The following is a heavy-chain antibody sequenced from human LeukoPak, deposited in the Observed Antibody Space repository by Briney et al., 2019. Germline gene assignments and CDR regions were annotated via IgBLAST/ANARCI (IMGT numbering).Heavy chain of an antibody. J-gene: IGHJ4*02. CDR2: ISSSSSYI. V-gene: IGHV3-21*01. D-gene: IGHD4-17*01. Sequence: PGGSLGLSCAASGFTFSSYSMNWVRQAPGKGLEWVSSISSSSSYIYYADSVKGRFTISRDNAKNSLYLQMNSLRAEDTAVYYCARRGNYGDSLDYWGQGTLVTVSS. CDR3: ARRGNYGDSLDY. CDR1: GFTFSSYS.